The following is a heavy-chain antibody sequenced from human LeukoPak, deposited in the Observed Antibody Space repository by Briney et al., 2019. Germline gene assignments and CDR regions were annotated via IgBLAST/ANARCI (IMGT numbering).Heavy chain of an antibody. Sequence: ASVKVSCKASGYTFTNYVISWVRQAPGQGPEWMGWISAYNGITNSAQRFQGRLTVTTDISTSTVYMELRSLRSDDTAVYYCARNSRGYYFFDYWGQGSLITVSS. D-gene: IGHD3-22*01. CDR1: GYTFTNYV. CDR3: ARNSRGYYFFDY. J-gene: IGHJ4*02. CDR2: ISAYNGIT. V-gene: IGHV1-18*01.